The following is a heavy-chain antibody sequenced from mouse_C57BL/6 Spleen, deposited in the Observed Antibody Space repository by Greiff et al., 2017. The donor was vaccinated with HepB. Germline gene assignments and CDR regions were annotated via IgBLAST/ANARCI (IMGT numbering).Heavy chain of an antibody. D-gene: IGHD2-1*01. CDR2: ISSGSSTI. J-gene: IGHJ4*01. Sequence: EVKVVESGGGLVKPGGSLKLSCAASGFTFSDYGMHWVRQAPEKGLEWVAYISSGSSTIYYADTVKGRFTISRDNAKNTLFLQMTSLRSEDTAMYYCARRYGNYERNYAMDYWGQGTSVTVSS. V-gene: IGHV5-17*01. CDR3: ARRYGNYERNYAMDY. CDR1: GFTFSDYG.